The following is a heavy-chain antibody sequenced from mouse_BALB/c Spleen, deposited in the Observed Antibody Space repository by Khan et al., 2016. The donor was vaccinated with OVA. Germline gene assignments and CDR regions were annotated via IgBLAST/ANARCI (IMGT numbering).Heavy chain of an antibody. V-gene: IGHV5-6*01. CDR2: INSGGYYT. CDR3: ASHLTGSFAY. D-gene: IGHD4-1*01. J-gene: IGHJ3*01. Sequence: EVELVESGGDLMKPGGSLKLSCAASGFTFSTYGMSWVRQTPAKRLEWVATINSGGYYTYYPHSVQGRFTISRNNAKNTLYLQMSSLKSEDTAMYYCASHLTGSFAYWGQGTLVTVSA. CDR1: GFTFSTYG.